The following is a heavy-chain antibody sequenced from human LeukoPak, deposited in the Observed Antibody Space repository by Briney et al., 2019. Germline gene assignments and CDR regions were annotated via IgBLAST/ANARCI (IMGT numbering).Heavy chain of an antibody. CDR2: INPSGGST. CDR1: GYTFTSYY. D-gene: IGHD1-1*01. V-gene: IGHV1-46*01. CDR3: ASQRFMGFLQPEGPSHELDY. J-gene: IGHJ4*02. Sequence: ASVKVSCKASGYTFTSYYMHWVRQAPGQGLEWMGTINPSGGSTSHAQKFQGRVTMTRDTSTSTVYMELSSLRSEDTAVYYCASQRFMGFLQPEGPSHELDYWGQGTLVTVSS.